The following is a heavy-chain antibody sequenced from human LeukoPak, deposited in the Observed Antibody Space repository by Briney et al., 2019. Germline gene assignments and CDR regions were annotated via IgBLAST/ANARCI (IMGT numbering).Heavy chain of an antibody. Sequence: ASVKVSCKASGYTFTGYYMHWVRQAPGQGLEWMGWINPNSGGTNYAQKFQGRVTMTRDTSISTAYMELSRLRSDDTAVYYCARGARAISDIVVVPAAIPPWVNWFDPWGQGTLVTVSS. CDR1: GYTFTGYY. J-gene: IGHJ5*02. CDR2: INPNSGGT. CDR3: ARGARAISDIVVVPAAIPPWVNWFDP. D-gene: IGHD2-2*02. V-gene: IGHV1-2*02.